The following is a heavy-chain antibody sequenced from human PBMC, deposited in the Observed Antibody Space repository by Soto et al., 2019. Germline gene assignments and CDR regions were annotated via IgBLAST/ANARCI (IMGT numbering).Heavy chain of an antibody. J-gene: IGHJ4*02. D-gene: IGHD3-10*01. CDR3: ARVYRITMVRGELSDY. CDR1: GYTFTSYG. CDR2: ISAYNGNT. Sequence: QVQLVQSGAEVKKPGASVKVSCKASGYTFTSYGISWVRQAPGQGLEWMGWISAYNGNTNYAQKLQGRVTMTTDTSTSTAYTELRSLRSDDTAVYYCARVYRITMVRGELSDYWGQGTLVTVSS. V-gene: IGHV1-18*01.